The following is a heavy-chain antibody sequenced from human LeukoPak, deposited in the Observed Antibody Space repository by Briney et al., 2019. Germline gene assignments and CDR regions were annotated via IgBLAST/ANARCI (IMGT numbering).Heavy chain of an antibody. CDR3: ACLEAAAT. CDR2: INGDGSST. D-gene: IGHD6-25*01. CDR1: GFTLSRYW. Sequence: GGSLRLSCAASGFTLSRYWMHWVRQAPGKGLVWVSRINGDGSSTSYADSVRGRFTISRDNAKNTLYLQMNSLRAEDTAVYYCACLEAAATGGQGTLVTVSS. J-gene: IGHJ4*02. V-gene: IGHV3-74*01.